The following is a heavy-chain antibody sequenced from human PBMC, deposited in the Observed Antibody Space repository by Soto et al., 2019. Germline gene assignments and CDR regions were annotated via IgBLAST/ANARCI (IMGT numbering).Heavy chain of an antibody. CDR3: ARAEIYCSGDSCSSYVFDY. D-gene: IGHD2-15*01. J-gene: IGHJ4*02. V-gene: IGHV4-59*01. CDR1: GGSISSYY. CDR2: IYYSGST. Sequence: PSETLSLTCTVSGGSISSYYWSWIRQPPGKGLEWIGYIYYSGSTNYNPSLKSRVTISVDTSKNQFSLKLSSVTAADTAVYYCARAEIYCSGDSCSSYVFDYWGQGTLVTVSS.